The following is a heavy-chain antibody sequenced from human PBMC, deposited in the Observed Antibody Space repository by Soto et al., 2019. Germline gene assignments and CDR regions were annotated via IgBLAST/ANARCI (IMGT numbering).Heavy chain of an antibody. CDR2: INPNSGGT. Sequence: ASLKVSCKASGYTFTGYYMHWVRQAPGQGLEWMGWINPNSGGTNYAQKFQGWVTMTRDTSISTAYMELSRLRSDDTAVYYCARDARGDEATMDYWGQGTLVTVSS. J-gene: IGHJ4*02. D-gene: IGHD3-10*01. V-gene: IGHV1-2*04. CDR3: ARDARGDEATMDY. CDR1: GYTFTGYY.